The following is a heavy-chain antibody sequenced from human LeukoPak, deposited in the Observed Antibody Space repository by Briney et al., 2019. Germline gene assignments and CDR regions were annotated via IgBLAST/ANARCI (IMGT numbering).Heavy chain of an antibody. D-gene: IGHD6-13*01. V-gene: IGHV4-4*07. J-gene: IGHJ6*02. Sequence: SETLSLTCTVSGGSISSYYWSWIRQPAGKGLEWIGRIYTSGSTNYNPSLKSRVTISVDTSKNQFSLKLSSVTAADTAVYYCARHPGIAAYYYYGMDVWGQGTTVTVSS. CDR3: ARHPGIAAYYYYGMDV. CDR2: IYTSGST. CDR1: GGSISSYY.